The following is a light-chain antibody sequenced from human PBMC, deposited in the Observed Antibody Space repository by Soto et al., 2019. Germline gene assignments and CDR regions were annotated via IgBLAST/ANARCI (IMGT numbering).Light chain of an antibody. CDR3: QQTCSPPWT. V-gene: IGKV1-39*01. Sequence: DIQMTQSPSSLSASVGDTVTIACRASQSINTYLNWFQQKPGKGPNLLIFAASSLQRGVPSRFSGSGSGTDFTLTISSLEPEDFATYYCQQTCSPPWTFGQGTKVDIK. J-gene: IGKJ1*01. CDR1: QSINTY. CDR2: AAS.